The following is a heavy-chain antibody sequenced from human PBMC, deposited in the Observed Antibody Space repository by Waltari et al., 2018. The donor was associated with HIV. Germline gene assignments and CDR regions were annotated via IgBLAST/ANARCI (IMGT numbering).Heavy chain of an antibody. V-gene: IGHV3-7*01. CDR3: GRYDGDGGGFDS. CDR2: IKHDGVQP. Sequence: EVQLVESGGGLVQPGGSLRLSCETSGFSFIDYWMGWVRQAPGKGLEWVAIIKHDGVQPYYVDSMRGRFTVSRDNSGASMSLHMTSLRADDTAVYYCGRYDGDGGGFDSWGQGTLVSVSS. J-gene: IGHJ4*02. D-gene: IGHD4-17*01. CDR1: GFSFIDYW.